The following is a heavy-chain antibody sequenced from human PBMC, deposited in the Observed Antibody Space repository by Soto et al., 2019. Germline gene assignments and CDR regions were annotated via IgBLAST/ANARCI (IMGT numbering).Heavy chain of an antibody. CDR3: ARMVRGSNIDNYHYMDV. CDR1: GYTFTSHG. V-gene: IGHV1-18*01. J-gene: IGHJ6*03. Sequence: GASVKVSCKASGYTFTSHGISWVRQAPGQGPEWMGWISASNGDTNYAQKFQGRLIVTTDTSTSTCYMELRSVRSEDSAVYYCARMVRGSNIDNYHYMDVWGTGTTVTVSS. CDR2: ISASNGDT. D-gene: IGHD3-10*01.